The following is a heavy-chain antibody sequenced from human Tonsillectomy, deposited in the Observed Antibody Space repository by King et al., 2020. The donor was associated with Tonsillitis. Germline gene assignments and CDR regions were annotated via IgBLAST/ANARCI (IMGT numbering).Heavy chain of an antibody. CDR3: ARGGSRDYSIDY. CDR2: IYYSGST. D-gene: IGHD4-11*01. CDR1: GGSIRSYY. V-gene: IGHV4-59*01. Sequence: VQLQESGPGLVKPSETLSLTCTVSGGSIRSYYWSWIRQPPGKGLEWIGYIYYSGSTNYNPSLKSRVTISVDTSKNQFSLKLSSVTAADTAVYYCARGGSRDYSIDYWGQGTLVTVSS. J-gene: IGHJ4*02.